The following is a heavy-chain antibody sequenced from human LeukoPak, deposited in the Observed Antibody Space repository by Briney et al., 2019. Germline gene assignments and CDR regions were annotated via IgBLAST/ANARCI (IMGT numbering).Heavy chain of an antibody. CDR1: GYTFSSLG. D-gene: IGHD3-9*01. V-gene: IGHV1-18*01. CDR2: ISGYNGNT. CDR3: ARVSVRYPNWFDP. Sequence: ASVKVSCKASGYTFSSLGVSWVRQAPGQGLEWMGWISGYNGNTHYAQNFQGRATMTTDTSTSTAYMELRSLRSDDTAVYYCARVSVRYPNWFDPWGQGTLVTVSS. J-gene: IGHJ5*02.